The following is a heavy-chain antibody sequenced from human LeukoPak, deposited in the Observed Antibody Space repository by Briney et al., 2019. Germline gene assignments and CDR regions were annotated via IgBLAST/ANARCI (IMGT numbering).Heavy chain of an antibody. D-gene: IGHD3-22*01. J-gene: IGHJ4*02. CDR1: GGSTSSYY. Sequence: PSETLSLTCTVSGGSTSSYYWSWIRQPPGKGLEWIGYIYYSGSTNYNPSLKSRVTISEDTSKNQFSLKLSSVTAADTAVYYCARVGSYKYYYDSSGYYSLNDWGQGTLVTVSS. V-gene: IGHV4-59*01. CDR2: IYYSGST. CDR3: ARVGSYKYYYDSSGYYSLND.